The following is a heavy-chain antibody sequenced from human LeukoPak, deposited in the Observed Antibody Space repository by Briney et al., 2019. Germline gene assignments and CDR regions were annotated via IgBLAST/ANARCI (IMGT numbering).Heavy chain of an antibody. Sequence: SETLSLTCAVYGGSFSGYYWSWIRQPPGKGLEWIGEINHSGSTNYNPSLKSRVTISVDTSKNQFSLKLSSVTAADTAVYYCARAPENYYDSRFDPWGQGTLVTVSS. CDR1: GGSFSGYY. CDR2: INHSGST. J-gene: IGHJ5*02. V-gene: IGHV4-34*01. D-gene: IGHD3-22*01. CDR3: ARAPENYYDSRFDP.